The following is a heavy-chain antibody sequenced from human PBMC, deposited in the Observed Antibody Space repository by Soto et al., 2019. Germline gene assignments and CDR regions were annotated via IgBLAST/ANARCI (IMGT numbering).Heavy chain of an antibody. J-gene: IGHJ3*02. CDR3: AKVRERQNDAFDI. V-gene: IGHV3-30-3*01. D-gene: IGHD1-26*01. Sequence: QVQLVESGGGVVQPGRSLRLSCAASGFTFSTYAMHWVRQAPGKGLEWVAIISDDGINKYYADSVRGRFTIYRDNSKNPVYLQMNSLRAEDTAVYYCAKVRERQNDAFDIWGQGTMVTVSS. CDR2: ISDDGINK. CDR1: GFTFSTYA.